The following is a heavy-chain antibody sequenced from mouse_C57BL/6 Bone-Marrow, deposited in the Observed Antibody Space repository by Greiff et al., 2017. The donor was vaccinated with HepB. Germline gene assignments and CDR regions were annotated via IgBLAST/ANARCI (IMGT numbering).Heavy chain of an antibody. J-gene: IGHJ1*03. V-gene: IGHV2-2*01. CDR3: ARKGDVATRYWYFDV. CDR1: GFSLTSYG. CDR2: IWSGGST. Sequence: VQLQESGPGLVQPSQSLSITCTVSGFSLTSYGVHWVRQSPGKGLEWLGVIWSGGSTDYNAAFISRLSISKDNSKSQVFFKMNSLQADYTAIYYWARKGDVATRYWYFDVWGTGTTVTVSS. D-gene: IGHD3-3*01.